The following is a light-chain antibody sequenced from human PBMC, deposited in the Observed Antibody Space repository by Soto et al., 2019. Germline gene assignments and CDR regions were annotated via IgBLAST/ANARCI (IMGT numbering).Light chain of an antibody. V-gene: IGLV2-14*01. J-gene: IGLJ2*01. CDR3: NSYTSSSTGV. Sequence: QSVLTQPASVSGSPGQSITISCTGTSSDVGGYSFVSWYQQHPGKAPKLMIYDVSNRPSGVSNRFSGSKSGNTASLTISGLKAEDEADYYCNSYTSSSTGVFGGGTKLTVL. CDR2: DVS. CDR1: SSDVGGYSF.